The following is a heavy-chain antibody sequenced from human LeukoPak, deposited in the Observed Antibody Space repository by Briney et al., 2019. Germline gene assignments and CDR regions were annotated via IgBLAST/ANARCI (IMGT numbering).Heavy chain of an antibody. CDR2: INPNSGGT. V-gene: IGHV1-2*02. CDR1: GYTFTGYY. CDR3: ARDTTMITYWFDP. J-gene: IGHJ5*02. Sequence: ASVKVSCKASGYTFTGYYMHWVRQAPGQGLEWMGWINPNSGGTNYAQKFQGRVTMTRDTSVSIAYMELNRLRSDDTGVYYCARDTTMITYWFDPWGQGTLVTVSS. D-gene: IGHD5-18*01.